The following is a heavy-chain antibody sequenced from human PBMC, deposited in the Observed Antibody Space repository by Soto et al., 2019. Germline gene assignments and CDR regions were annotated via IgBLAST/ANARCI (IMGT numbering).Heavy chain of an antibody. CDR3: ARMYSSSWAVDY. J-gene: IGHJ4*02. CDR2: IYYRGNA. V-gene: IGHV4-39*01. D-gene: IGHD6-13*01. CDR1: DDSINSDKYY. Sequence: PSETLSLTCSVSDDSINSDKYYWGWIRQPPGKGLEWIGSIYYRGNAYYNPSLQTRVTISLDKSKNQFSLKLSSVTAADTAVYYCARMYSSSWAVDYWGQGTLVTVSS.